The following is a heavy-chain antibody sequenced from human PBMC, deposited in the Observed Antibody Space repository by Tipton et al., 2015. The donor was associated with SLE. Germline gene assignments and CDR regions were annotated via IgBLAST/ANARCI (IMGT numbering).Heavy chain of an antibody. Sequence: SLRLSCTASGFTLSIYGMHWVRQAPGRGLEWVALIWYDGSNKYYVDSVKGRFTISRDNSKNTVGLQMNSLRAEDTAVYYCVRGGDYYDSSGNDAFDIWGQGTMVTVSS. CDR1: GFTLSIYG. CDR2: IWYDGSNK. J-gene: IGHJ3*02. D-gene: IGHD3-22*01. CDR3: VRGGDYYDSSGNDAFDI. V-gene: IGHV3-33*01.